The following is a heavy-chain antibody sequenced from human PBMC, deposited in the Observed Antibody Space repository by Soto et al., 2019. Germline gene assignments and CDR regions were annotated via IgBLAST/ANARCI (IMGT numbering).Heavy chain of an antibody. CDR2: ISYDGSNQ. J-gene: IGHJ5*01. Sequence: QVQLVESGGGVVQPGRSLRLSCAASGFTFSSFGMHWVRQAPGKGLEWVAIISYDGSNQYYADSVRGRFSISRDNSRYTLSLQMNSLRPEDTAVYYCAKGGDWFDFWGQGTLVTVSS. V-gene: IGHV3-30*18. CDR3: AKGGDWFDF. CDR1: GFTFSSFG.